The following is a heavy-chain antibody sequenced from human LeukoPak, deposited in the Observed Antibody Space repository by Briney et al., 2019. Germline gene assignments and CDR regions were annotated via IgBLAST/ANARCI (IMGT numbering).Heavy chain of an antibody. J-gene: IGHJ4*02. CDR1: GGTFSSYA. Sequence: ASVKVSCKASGGTFSSYAISWVRQAPGQGLGWMGGIIPIFGTANYAQKFQGRVTITADESTSTAYMELSSLRSEDTAVYYCARVGHCSGGSCYSGPFDYWGQGTLVTVSS. CDR3: ARVGHCSGGSCYSGPFDY. V-gene: IGHV1-69*13. D-gene: IGHD2-15*01. CDR2: IIPIFGTA.